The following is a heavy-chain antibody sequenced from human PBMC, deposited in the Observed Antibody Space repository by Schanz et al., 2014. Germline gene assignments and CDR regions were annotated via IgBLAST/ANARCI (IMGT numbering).Heavy chain of an antibody. Sequence: EVQLVESGGGLVQPGGSLRLSCAASGFTFGNFFMSWVRQAPGKGLEWVANIKQDGIGKYYVDSVKGRFTISRDNAKNSLYLQMNSLTADDTAVYYCARDKGGYYPIDYWGRGTLVTVSS. D-gene: IGHD3-3*01. CDR2: IKQDGIGK. J-gene: IGHJ4*02. CDR3: ARDKGGYYPIDY. CDR1: GFTFGNFF. V-gene: IGHV3-7*01.